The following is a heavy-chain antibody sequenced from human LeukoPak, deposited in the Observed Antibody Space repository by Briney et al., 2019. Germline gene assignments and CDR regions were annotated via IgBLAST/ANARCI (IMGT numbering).Heavy chain of an antibody. CDR1: GYTFTGYY. D-gene: IGHD1-26*01. Sequence: ASVKVSCKASGYTFTGYYMHWVRQAPGQGLEWMGWINPNSGGTNYAQKFQGRVTMTRDTSISTAYMELSRLRSDDTAVYYCARGYGGGSSLLLNWFDPWGQGTLVTVSS. CDR2: INPNSGGT. V-gene: IGHV1-2*02. CDR3: ARGYGGGSSLLLNWFDP. J-gene: IGHJ5*02.